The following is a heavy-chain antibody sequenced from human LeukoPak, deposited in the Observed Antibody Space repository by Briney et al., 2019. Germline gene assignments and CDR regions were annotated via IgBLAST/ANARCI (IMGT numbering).Heavy chain of an antibody. CDR2: IYYSGST. CDR1: RGSISIHY. J-gene: IGHJ4*02. D-gene: IGHD1-26*01. CDR3: ARGKSGSYPN. V-gene: IGHV4-59*11. Sequence: SETLSLTCTVSRGSISIHYRSWIRQPPGKGLEWIGYIYYSGSTNYNPSLKSRVTISVDTSKNQFSLKLSSVTAADTAVYYWARGKSGSYPNWGQGTLVTVSS.